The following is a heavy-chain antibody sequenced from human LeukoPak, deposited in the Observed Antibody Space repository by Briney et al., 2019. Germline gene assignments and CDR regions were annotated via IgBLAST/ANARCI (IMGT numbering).Heavy chain of an antibody. V-gene: IGHV3-23*01. D-gene: IGHD3-3*01. CDR1: GFTFSSYA. Sequence: GGSLRLSCAASGFTFSSYATSWVRQAPGKGLEWVSAISGSGGSTYYADSVEGRFTISRDNSKNTLYLQMNSLRAEDTAVYYCAKDWSQVGSFMDVWGKGTTVTVSS. CDR3: AKDWSQVGSFMDV. CDR2: ISGSGGST. J-gene: IGHJ6*04.